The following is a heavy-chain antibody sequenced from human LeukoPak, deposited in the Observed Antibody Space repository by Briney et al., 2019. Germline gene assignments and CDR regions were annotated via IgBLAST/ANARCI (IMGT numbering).Heavy chain of an antibody. CDR1: GFTFSTYN. Sequence: GGSLRLSCAASGFTFSTYNMDWVRQAPGKGLEWVSSINGGRDYIYYADSVKGRFTISRDNAKNSLYLQMNSLRVEDTAVHYCARDAVVVPATIGYFDYWGQGTLVTVSS. J-gene: IGHJ4*02. CDR3: ARDAVVVPATIGYFDY. V-gene: IGHV3-21*06. D-gene: IGHD2-2*01. CDR2: INGGRDYI.